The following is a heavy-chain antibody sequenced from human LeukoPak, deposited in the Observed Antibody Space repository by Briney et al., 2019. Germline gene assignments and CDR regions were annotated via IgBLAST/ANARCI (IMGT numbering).Heavy chain of an antibody. D-gene: IGHD5-18*01. CDR2: INPNSGGT. V-gene: IGHV1-2*02. J-gene: IGHJ4*02. Sequence: GPSVKVSCQAGGYIFTDYYMHWVRQAAGQGIEWVGWINPNSGGTNYVQKVLGRASMTRDPTISTAYMQLSRLPSDDTTVYYSASVQLWYYFDPWGQGTLVTVSS. CDR3: ASVQLWYYFDP. CDR1: GYIFTDYY.